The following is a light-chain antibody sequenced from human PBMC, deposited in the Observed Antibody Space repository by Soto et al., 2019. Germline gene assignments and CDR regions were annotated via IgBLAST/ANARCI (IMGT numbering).Light chain of an antibody. Sequence: QSSLTQPTAVCGSPGQSITISCNGNHNDIGTYDYVSWYQQHPGRAPRLLIYGVTTRPSGISDRFSASKSGLTASLTISGLQPEDEADYYCSSFTANRIYVFGPGTKVTVL. CDR3: SSFTANRIYV. CDR1: HNDIGTYDY. J-gene: IGLJ1*01. CDR2: GVT. V-gene: IGLV2-14*03.